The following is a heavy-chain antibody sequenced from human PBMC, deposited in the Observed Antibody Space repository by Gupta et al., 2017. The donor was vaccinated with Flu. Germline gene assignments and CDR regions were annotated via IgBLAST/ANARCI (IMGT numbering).Heavy chain of an antibody. CDR1: GFTFSSYD. CDR2: ISSSGTTI. J-gene: IGHJ4*02. CDR3: TRDLYTYGAVY. V-gene: IGHV3-48*03. D-gene: IGHD5-18*01. Sequence: EVQLVESVGDLVQPGGSLRLSCAASGFTFSSYDMNWIRQAPGKGLEWISYISSSGTTIYYADSVKGRFTISRDNAKKSLYLQINSLRADDTAVYYCTRDLYTYGAVYWGQGTLVTVSS.